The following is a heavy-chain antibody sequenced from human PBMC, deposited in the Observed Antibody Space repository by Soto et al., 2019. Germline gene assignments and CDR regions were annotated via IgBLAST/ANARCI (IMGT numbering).Heavy chain of an antibody. D-gene: IGHD3-22*01. CDR2: INAGNGNT. CDR3: AGGSGPMIEWH. J-gene: IGHJ4*02. V-gene: IGHV1-3*05. Sequence: QVQLVQSGAEEKKPGASVKVSCKASGYTFTSYAMHWVRQAPGQRLEWMGWINAGNGNTKYSQKFQGRVTITRDTSASTAYMELSSLRSEDTVVYYCAGGSGPMIEWHWGQGTLVTVSS. CDR1: GYTFTSYA.